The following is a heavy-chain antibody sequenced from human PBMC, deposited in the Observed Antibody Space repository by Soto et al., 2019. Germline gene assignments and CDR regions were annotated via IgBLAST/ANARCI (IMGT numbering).Heavy chain of an antibody. CDR2: IYHSGST. CDR3: ARDLGGATSSLRYSWFDP. CDR1: GGSISSGGYS. V-gene: IGHV4-30-2*01. D-gene: IGHD1-26*01. Sequence: QLQLQESGSGLVKPSQTLSLTCAVSGGSISSGGYSWSWIRQPPGKGLEWIGYIYHSGSTYYNPSLKSRVTIAVDRAKNQFSLQLSSVTAADTAVYYCARDLGGATSSLRYSWFDPWGQGTLVTVSS. J-gene: IGHJ5*02.